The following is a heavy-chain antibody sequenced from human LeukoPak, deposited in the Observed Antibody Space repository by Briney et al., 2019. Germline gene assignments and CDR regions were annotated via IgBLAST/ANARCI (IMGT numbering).Heavy chain of an antibody. V-gene: IGHV1-69*05. J-gene: IGHJ4*02. CDR3: ASRVGGDYYFDY. CDR2: IIPIFGTA. Sequence: SVKVSCKASGGTFSSYAISWVRQAPGQGLEWMGGIIPIFGTANYAQKFQGRVTITTDESTSTAYMELSSLRSEDTAVYYCASRVGGDYYFDYWGLGTLVTVSS. CDR1: GGTFSSYA. D-gene: IGHD3-3*01.